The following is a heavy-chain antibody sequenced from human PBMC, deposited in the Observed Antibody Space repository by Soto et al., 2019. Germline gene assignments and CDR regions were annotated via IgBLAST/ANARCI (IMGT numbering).Heavy chain of an antibody. J-gene: IGHJ4*02. D-gene: IGHD3-22*01. CDR1: GYAFTNYA. Sequence: QVQVVQSGAEVRKPGASVKVSCKTSGYAFTNYAIHWVRQAPGQSFEWMGWINAADGNTRYSQKVLGRVTITRDTSASTVYMELSSLRSEDTAVYYCARGAKYYYDSSGYYYIFHYWGQGTLVTVSS. CDR3: ARGAKYYYDSSGYYYIFHY. V-gene: IGHV1-3*01. CDR2: INAADGNT.